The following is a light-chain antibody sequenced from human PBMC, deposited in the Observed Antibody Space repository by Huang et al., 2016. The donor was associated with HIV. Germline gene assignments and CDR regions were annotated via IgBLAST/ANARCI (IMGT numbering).Light chain of an antibody. J-gene: IGKJ5*01. CDR1: QNIANY. Sequence: AIRMTQSPSSLSASTGDRVTITCRASQNIANYLAWYQQKPGKAPKLLIHDATTWHNGVPSRFSGSGSGTDFALNISCLQSEDFATYYCQQYFNYPFFGPGTRLEIK. V-gene: IGKV1-8*01. CDR2: DAT. CDR3: QQYFNYPF.